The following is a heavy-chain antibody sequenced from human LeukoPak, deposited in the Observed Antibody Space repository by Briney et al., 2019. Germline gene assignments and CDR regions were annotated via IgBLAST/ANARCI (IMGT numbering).Heavy chain of an antibody. CDR3: ARDVPFGY. CDR2: ISPSGSYI. J-gene: IGHJ4*02. D-gene: IGHD3-16*01. Sequence: GGSLRLSCAASGFTLSSYDMNLVRQAPGKGLEWVSSISPSGSYIYYADSVKGRFTISRDNAKNSLYLQMNSLRAEDTAVYYCARDVPFGYWGQGTLVTVSS. V-gene: IGHV3-21*01. CDR1: GFTLSSYD.